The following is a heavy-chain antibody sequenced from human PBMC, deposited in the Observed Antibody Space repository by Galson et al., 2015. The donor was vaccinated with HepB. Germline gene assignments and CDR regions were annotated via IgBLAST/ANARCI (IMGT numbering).Heavy chain of an antibody. CDR1: GFTFSNYA. D-gene: IGHD3-3*01. V-gene: IGHV3-23*01. CDR2: IRGSGAST. J-gene: IGHJ5*02. Sequence: SLRLSCAASGFTFSNYAMSWVRQAPGKGLEWVSGIRGSGASTYYADSVKGRFTVSRDNSKNTLFLQMNSLRAEDTAVYYCAKGRSGQPSGGNNWFDPWGQGTLVTVSS. CDR3: AKGRSGQPSGGNNWFDP.